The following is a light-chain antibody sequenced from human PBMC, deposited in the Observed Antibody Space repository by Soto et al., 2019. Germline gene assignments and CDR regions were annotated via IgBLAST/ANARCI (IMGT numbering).Light chain of an antibody. V-gene: IGLV2-14*01. J-gene: IGLJ1*01. CDR2: DVS. CDR3: SSYTSSSTLYV. CDR1: SSDVGGYNY. Sequence: QSALTQPDSVSGSPGQSITISCTGTSSDVGGYNYVSWYQQHPGKAPKLMIYDVSTRPSGVSNRFSGSKSGNTASLTISGLQGEDEGDFYCSSYTSSSTLYVFVTGTKVTVL.